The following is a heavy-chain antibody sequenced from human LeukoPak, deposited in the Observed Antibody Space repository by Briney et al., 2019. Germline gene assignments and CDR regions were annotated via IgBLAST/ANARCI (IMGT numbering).Heavy chain of an antibody. V-gene: IGHV3-48*02. CDR2: ISSSSSTI. CDR3: ARASDYSNYYYYYMDV. CDR1: GFTFSSYS. Sequence: GGSLRLSCAASGFTFSSYSMNWVRQAPGKGLEWVSYISSSSSTIYYADSVKGRFTISRDNAKNSLYLQMNSLRDEDTAVYYCARASDYSNYYYYYMDVWGKGTTVTVSS. J-gene: IGHJ6*03. D-gene: IGHD4-11*01.